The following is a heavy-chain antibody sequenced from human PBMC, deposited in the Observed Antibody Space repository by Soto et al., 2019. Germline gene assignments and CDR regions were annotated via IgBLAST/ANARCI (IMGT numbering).Heavy chain of an antibody. CDR2: IFYSGST. J-gene: IGHJ5*02. D-gene: IGHD2-2*01. V-gene: IGHV4-39*01. CDR1: GGSISSSSYY. Sequence: SETLSLTCTVSGGSISSSSYYWGWIRQPPGKGLEWIGTIFYSGSTYYNPSLKSRVTKSVDTSKNQFSLKLSSVTAADTAVYYCARQGRVVVPTTMAKWFDPWGQGTLVTVSS. CDR3: ARQGRVVVPTTMAKWFDP.